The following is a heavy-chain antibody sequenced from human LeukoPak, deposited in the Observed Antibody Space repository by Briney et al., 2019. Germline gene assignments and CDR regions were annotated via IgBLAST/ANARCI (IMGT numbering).Heavy chain of an antibody. D-gene: IGHD5-12*01. CDR3: ARDRAYSGYDLMD. CDR1: GFTFSSYE. Sequence: GRSLRLSCAASGFTFSSYEMNWVRQAPGKGLEWVSYISSSGSTIYYADSVKGRFTISRDNAENSLYLQMNSLRAEDTAVYYCARDRAYSGYDLMDWGQGTLVTVSS. V-gene: IGHV3-48*03. J-gene: IGHJ4*02. CDR2: ISSSGSTI.